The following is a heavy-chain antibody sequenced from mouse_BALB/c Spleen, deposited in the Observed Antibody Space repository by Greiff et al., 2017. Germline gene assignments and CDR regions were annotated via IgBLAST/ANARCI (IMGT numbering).Heavy chain of an antibody. Sequence: VQLQQSGAELVRPGTSVKISCKASGYTFTNYWLGWVKQRPGHGLEWIGDIYPGGGYTNYNEKFKGKATLTADTSSSTAYMQLSSLTSEDSAVYFCARSTDYYGSSYEDYWGQGTTLTVSS. CDR1: GYTFTNYW. CDR3: ARSTDYYGSSYEDY. D-gene: IGHD1-1*01. CDR2: IYPGGGYT. J-gene: IGHJ2*01. V-gene: IGHV1-63*02.